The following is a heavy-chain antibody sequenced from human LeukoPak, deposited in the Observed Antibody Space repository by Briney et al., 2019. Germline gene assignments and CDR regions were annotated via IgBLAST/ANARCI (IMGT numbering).Heavy chain of an antibody. V-gene: IGHV3-23*01. Sequence: GGSLRLSCAATGFTFSSHAMSWVRQAPGKGLTWVSAISGSGGSTYYADSVMGRFTISRDNSKNTLYLEMNSLRAEDTAVYYCAKRGSVFGVVPPYYMDVWGKGTTVTVSS. CDR1: GFTFSSHA. CDR3: AKRGSVFGVVPPYYMDV. CDR2: ISGSGGST. J-gene: IGHJ6*03. D-gene: IGHD3-3*01.